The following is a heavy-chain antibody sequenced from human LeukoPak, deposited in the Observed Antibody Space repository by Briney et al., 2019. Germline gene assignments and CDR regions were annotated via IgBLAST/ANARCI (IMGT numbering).Heavy chain of an antibody. CDR3: ALGTINKDYYFGMDV. CDR1: GFTFSDYY. Sequence: GGSLRLSCAASGFTFSDYYMSWIRQAPGKGLEWVSYISSSGSTIYYADSVKGRFTISRDNAKNSLYLQMNSLRAEDTAVYYCALGTINKDYYFGMDVWGQGTTVTVSS. V-gene: IGHV3-11*01. J-gene: IGHJ6*02. D-gene: IGHD2-8*01. CDR2: ISSSGSTI.